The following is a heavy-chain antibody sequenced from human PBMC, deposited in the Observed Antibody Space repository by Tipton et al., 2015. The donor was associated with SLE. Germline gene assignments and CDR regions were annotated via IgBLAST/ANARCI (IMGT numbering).Heavy chain of an antibody. CDR1: GGSLSSYY. CDR3: ARSFDYWYFDL. J-gene: IGHJ2*01. D-gene: IGHD3-9*01. V-gene: IGHV4-59*01. CDR2: IYYSGST. Sequence: TLSLTCTVSGGSLSSYYWCWIRQPPGKGLEWIGYIYYSGSTNYNTSLKSRVTISVDTSKNQFSLKLSSVTAADTAVYYCARSFDYWYFDLWGRGTLVTVSS.